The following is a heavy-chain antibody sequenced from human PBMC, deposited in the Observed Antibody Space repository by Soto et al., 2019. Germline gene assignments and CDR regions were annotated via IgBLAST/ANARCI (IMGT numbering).Heavy chain of an antibody. CDR3: ARRYGPGFDY. CDR1: GGSISSYY. V-gene: IGHV4-59*08. Sequence: SETLSLTCTVSGGSISSYYWSWIRQPPGKGLEWIGYIYYSGSTNYNPSLKSRVTISVDTSKNQFSLKLSSVTAADTAVYYCARRYGPGFDYWGPGTLVTVSS. J-gene: IGHJ4*02. CDR2: IYYSGST. D-gene: IGHD4-17*01.